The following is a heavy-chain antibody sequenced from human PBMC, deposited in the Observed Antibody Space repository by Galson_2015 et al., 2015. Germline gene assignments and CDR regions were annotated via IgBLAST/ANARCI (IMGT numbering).Heavy chain of an antibody. D-gene: IGHD3-16*01. J-gene: IGHJ4*02. V-gene: IGHV3-30*15. CDR1: GFTFSSYA. CDR2: MSYDGSNE. Sequence: SLRLSCAASGFTFSSYAMHWVRQAPGKGLEWVAVMSYDGSNEYYADSVKGRFTISRDNSESTLYLQMRSLRTEDTAVYYCARAFRQYYNYIWGSYYWGQGTLVTVSS. CDR3: ARAFRQYYNYIWGSYY.